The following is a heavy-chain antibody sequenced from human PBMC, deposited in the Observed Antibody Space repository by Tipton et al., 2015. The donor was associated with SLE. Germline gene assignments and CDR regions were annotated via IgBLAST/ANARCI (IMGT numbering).Heavy chain of an antibody. CDR2: IYTSGST. CDR3: ARFAPTITSYFDY. D-gene: IGHD4-11*01. Sequence: TLSLTCTVSGGSISSYYWSWIRQPPGKGLEWIGYIYTSGSTKYNPSLKSRVTISIDTSKKQFSLRLRSVTAADTAIYYCARFAPTITSYFDYWGQGTLVTVSS. CDR1: GGSISSYY. V-gene: IGHV4-4*09. J-gene: IGHJ4*02.